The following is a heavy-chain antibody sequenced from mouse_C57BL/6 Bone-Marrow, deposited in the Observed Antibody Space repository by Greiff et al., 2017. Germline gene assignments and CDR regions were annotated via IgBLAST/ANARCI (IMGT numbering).Heavy chain of an antibody. Sequence: EVQLLESGAGLVQPGGSLKLSCAASGFTFSDYGMAWVRQAPRKGPEWVAFISNLAYSIYYADTVPGRFTISRENAKNARYLELSRLRSEDSAMYYCASLNWDEYYFDYGGQGTTLTVSA. CDR2: ISNLAYSI. V-gene: IGHV5-15*01. CDR1: GFTFSDYG. CDR3: ASLNWDEYYFDY. D-gene: IGHD4-1*01. J-gene: IGHJ2*01.